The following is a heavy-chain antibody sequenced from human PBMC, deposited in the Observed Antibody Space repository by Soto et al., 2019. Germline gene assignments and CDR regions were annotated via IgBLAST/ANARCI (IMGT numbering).Heavy chain of an antibody. CDR2: IYHSGST. V-gene: IGHV4-38-2*02. D-gene: IGHD2-15*01. J-gene: IGHJ5*02. CDR1: GYSISSGYY. Sequence: SETLSLTCTVSGYSISSGYYWGWIRQPPGKGLEWIGSIYHSGSTYYNPSLKSRVTISVDTSKNQFSLKRSSVTAADTAVYYCARDNCSGGSCYSNSFDPWGQGTLVTVSS. CDR3: ARDNCSGGSCYSNSFDP.